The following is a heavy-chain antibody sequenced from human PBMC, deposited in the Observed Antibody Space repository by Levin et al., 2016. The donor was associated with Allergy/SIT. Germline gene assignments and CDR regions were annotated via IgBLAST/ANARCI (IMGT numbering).Heavy chain of an antibody. V-gene: IGHV3-30*04. CDR2: ISYDGSNK. CDR3: ARATNTWPHSWFDP. D-gene: IGHD2-8*01. CDR1: GFTFSSYA. J-gene: IGHJ5*02. Sequence: GESLKISCAASGFTFSSYAMHWVRQAPGKGLEWVAVISYDGSNKYYADSVKGRFTISRDNSKNTLYLQMNSLRAEDTAVYYCARATNTWPHSWFDPWGQGTLVTVSS.